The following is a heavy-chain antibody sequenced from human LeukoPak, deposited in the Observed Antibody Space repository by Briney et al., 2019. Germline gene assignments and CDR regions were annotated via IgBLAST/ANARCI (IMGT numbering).Heavy chain of an antibody. V-gene: IGHV1-46*01. Sequence: AASVKVSCKTSGYTFTSYYIHWVRQAPGQGLEWMGIINPGGGSTSYAQRFQDRVTMTRDTSTSTVYMELSSLRSEDTAVYYCAKDLRWDHPGFDPWGQGTLLIVSS. D-gene: IGHD4-23*01. CDR3: AKDLRWDHPGFDP. J-gene: IGHJ5*02. CDR1: GYTFTSYY. CDR2: INPGGGST.